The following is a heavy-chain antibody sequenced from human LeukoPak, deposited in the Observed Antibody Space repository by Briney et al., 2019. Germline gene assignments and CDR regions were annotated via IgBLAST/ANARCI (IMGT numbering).Heavy chain of an antibody. J-gene: IGHJ4*02. D-gene: IGHD6-6*01. CDR3: ARGSWSSSVDY. CDR2: IYYRGST. CDR1: GGSISSGDYY. Sequence: SETLSLTCTVSGGSISSGDYYWSWIRQPPGKGLEWIGYIYYRGSTYYNPSLKSRLTISVDTSKNQFSLRLSSVTAADTAVYYCARGSWSSSVDYWGQGTLVTVSS. V-gene: IGHV4-30-4*01.